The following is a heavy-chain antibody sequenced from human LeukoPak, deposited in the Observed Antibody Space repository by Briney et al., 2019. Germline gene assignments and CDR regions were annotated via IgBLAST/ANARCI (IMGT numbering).Heavy chain of an antibody. J-gene: IGHJ2*01. V-gene: IGHV4-61*08. CDR3: ARAVTTRPSDYWYFDL. CDR1: GGSISSGGYS. Sequence: SQTLSLTCAVSGGSISSGGYSWSWIRQPPGKGLEWIGYIYYSGSTNYNPSLKSRVTISVDTSKNQFSLKLSSVTAADTAVYYCARAVTTRPSDYWYFDLWGRGTLVTVSS. CDR2: IYYSGST. D-gene: IGHD4-11*01.